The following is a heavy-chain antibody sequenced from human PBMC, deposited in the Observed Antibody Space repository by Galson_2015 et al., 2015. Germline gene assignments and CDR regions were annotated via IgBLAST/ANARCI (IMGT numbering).Heavy chain of an antibody. V-gene: IGHV3-73*01. CDR1: GFTFTDPA. Sequence: SLRLSCAASGFTFTDPAIHWVRQASGKGLEWVGRIRSKANNYGTGYAASVKGRFTISRDDPKNTAYLQMNSLKTEDTAVYFCTRDMRTLDYWGQGTLVTVSS. CDR2: IRSKANNYGT. D-gene: IGHD2-15*01. CDR3: TRDMRTLDY. J-gene: IGHJ4*02.